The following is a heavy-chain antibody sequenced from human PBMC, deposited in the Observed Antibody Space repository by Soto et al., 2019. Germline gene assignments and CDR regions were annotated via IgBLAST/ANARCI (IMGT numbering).Heavy chain of an antibody. V-gene: IGHV1-69*02. CDR3: ATNYGSGYRAFDF. J-gene: IGHJ4*02. D-gene: IGHD3-10*01. Sequence: SVKVSCKASGDTFSFYTINWVRQAPGLGLEWLGRINPILSMSNYAQYFQGRVTITADKSTSTAYMELSSLRSEDMAMYYCATNYGSGYRAFDFWGQGALVTVSS. CDR2: INPILSMS. CDR1: GDTFSFYT.